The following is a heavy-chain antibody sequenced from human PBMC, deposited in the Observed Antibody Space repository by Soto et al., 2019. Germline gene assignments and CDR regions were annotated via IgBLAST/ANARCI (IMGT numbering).Heavy chain of an antibody. CDR1: GGSFSGYY. D-gene: IGHD2-2*01. V-gene: IGHV4-34*01. CDR2: INHSGST. Sequence: QVQLQQWGAGLLKPSETLSLTCAVYGGSFSGYYWSWIRQPPGKGLEWIGEINHSGSTNYNPSLKSRVTISVDTSKNQFSLKLSSVTAADTAVYYCARAYHCRSTSCYGHAFDIWGQGTMVTVSS. J-gene: IGHJ3*02. CDR3: ARAYHCRSTSCYGHAFDI.